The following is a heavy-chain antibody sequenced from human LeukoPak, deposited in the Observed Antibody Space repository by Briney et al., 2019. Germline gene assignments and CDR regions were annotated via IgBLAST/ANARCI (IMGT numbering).Heavy chain of an antibody. V-gene: IGHV3-23*01. Sequence: GGSLRLSCAASGFIFSNYAMSWVRQAPGKGLEWVSAIGGRDGGTYYADSVKGRFTVSRDDPKNTLYLQMNTLRVEDTAVYYCAKWGDYDILTGYYDSDYWDHGTLVTVSS. CDR3: AKWGDYDILTGYYDSDY. CDR1: GFIFSNYA. J-gene: IGHJ4*01. CDR2: IGGRDGGT. D-gene: IGHD3-9*01.